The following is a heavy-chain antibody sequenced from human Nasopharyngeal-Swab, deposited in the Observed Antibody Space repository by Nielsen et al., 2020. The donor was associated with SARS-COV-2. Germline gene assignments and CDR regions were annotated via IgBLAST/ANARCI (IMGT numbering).Heavy chain of an antibody. D-gene: IGHD3-3*01. J-gene: IGHJ6*02. Sequence: RQMPGKGLEWVGRIKSKTDGGTTDYAAPVKGRFTISRDDSKNTLYLQMSSLKTEDTAVYYCTTNLGGHITIFGVVIIRGYYYYGMDVWGQGTTVTVSS. CDR2: IKSKTDGGTT. V-gene: IGHV3-15*01. CDR3: TTNLGGHITIFGVVIIRGYYYYGMDV.